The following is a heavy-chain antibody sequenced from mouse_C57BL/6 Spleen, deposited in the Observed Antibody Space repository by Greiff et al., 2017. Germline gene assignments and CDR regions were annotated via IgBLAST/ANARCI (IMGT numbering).Heavy chain of an antibody. CDR3: ASTVVAPGYFDY. Sequence: VQLQQSGAELAKPGASVKLSCKASGYTFTSYWMHWVKQRPGQGLEWIGYINPSSGYTKYNQKFKDKATLTADKSSSTAYMQLSSLTYEDSAVDYCASTVVAPGYFDYWGQGTTLTVST. CDR2: INPSSGYT. V-gene: IGHV1-7*01. CDR1: GYTFTSYW. J-gene: IGHJ2*01. D-gene: IGHD1-1*01.